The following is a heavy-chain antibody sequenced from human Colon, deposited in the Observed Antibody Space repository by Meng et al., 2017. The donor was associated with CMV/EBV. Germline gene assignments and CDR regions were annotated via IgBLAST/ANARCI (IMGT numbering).Heavy chain of an antibody. V-gene: IGHV3-7*01. CDR2: IKPDGTEK. CDR3: ARDYYGWGNYNFGY. Sequence: GGSLRLSCAASGFTFSASWMTWVRQNPGQGLEWVANIKPDGTEKNYVDSVKGRFTISRYNAKNSLNLQMNSLRAEDTAVYYCARDYYGWGNYNFGYWGQGTLVTVSS. D-gene: IGHD3-10*01. CDR1: GFTFSASW. J-gene: IGHJ4*02.